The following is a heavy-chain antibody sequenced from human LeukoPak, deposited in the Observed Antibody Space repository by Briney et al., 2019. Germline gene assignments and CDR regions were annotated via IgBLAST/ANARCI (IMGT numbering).Heavy chain of an antibody. V-gene: IGHV4-59*01. Sequence: KPSETLSLTCTVSGGFLINYYWSWIRQPPGKGLEWIGNIYYSGTTNYNPSLKSRVTISVDTSKNQFSLKLSSVTAADTAVYYCARGQFYYDSSGLWVWGQGTLVSVSS. CDR3: ARGQFYYDSSGLWV. CDR2: IYYSGTT. J-gene: IGHJ4*02. D-gene: IGHD3-22*01. CDR1: GGFLINYY.